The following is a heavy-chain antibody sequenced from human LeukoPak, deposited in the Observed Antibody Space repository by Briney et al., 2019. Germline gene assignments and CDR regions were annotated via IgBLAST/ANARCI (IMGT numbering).Heavy chain of an antibody. CDR3: ARHAQDIAAAGPAFDY. CDR1: GGSISSYY. V-gene: IGHV4-4*09. J-gene: IGHJ4*02. CDR2: IYTSGST. D-gene: IGHD6-13*01. Sequence: SETLSLTCTVSGGSISSYYWSWIRQPPGKGLEWIGYIYTSGSTNYNPSLKSRVTISVDPSKNQFSLKLSSVTAADTAVYYCARHAQDIAAAGPAFDYWGQGTLVTVSS.